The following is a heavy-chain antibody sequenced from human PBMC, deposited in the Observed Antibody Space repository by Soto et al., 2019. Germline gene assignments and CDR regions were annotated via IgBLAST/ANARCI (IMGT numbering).Heavy chain of an antibody. J-gene: IGHJ4*02. Sequence: KPSETLSLTCTVSGGSISSGDYYWSWIRQPPGKGLEWIGYIYYSGSTYYNPSLKSRVTISVDTSKNQFSLKLSSVTAADTAVYYCARAMSEARGYSGYEKLDYWGQGTLVTVSS. CDR3: ARAMSEARGYSGYEKLDY. V-gene: IGHV4-30-4*01. D-gene: IGHD5-12*01. CDR2: IYYSGST. CDR1: GGSISSGDYY.